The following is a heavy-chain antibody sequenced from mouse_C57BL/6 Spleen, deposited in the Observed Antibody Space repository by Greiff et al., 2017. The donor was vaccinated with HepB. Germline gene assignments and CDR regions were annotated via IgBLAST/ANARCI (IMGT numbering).Heavy chain of an antibody. D-gene: IGHD1-1*01. V-gene: IGHV14-4*01. CDR3: TRGYYGSSYGFAY. CDR1: GFNIKDDY. J-gene: IGHJ3*01. CDR2: IDPENGDT. Sequence: EVKLMESGAELVRPGASVKLSCTASGFNIKDDYMHWVKQRPEQGLEWIGWIDPENGDTEYASKFQGKATITADTSSNTAYLQLSSLTSEDTAVYYCTRGYYGSSYGFAYWGQGTLVTVSA.